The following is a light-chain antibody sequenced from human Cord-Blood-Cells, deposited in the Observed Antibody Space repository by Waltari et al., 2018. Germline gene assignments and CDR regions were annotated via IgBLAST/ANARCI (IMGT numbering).Light chain of an antibody. CDR1: RSDGRGHNS. V-gene: IGLV2-14*01. CDR2: DVS. CDR3: SSYTSSSTLV. Sequence: QSALTQPASVSGTPGQSITISSTGTRSDGRGHNSDSWYQQHPGKAPKHLIYDVSNRPSGVSNRFSGSKSGNTASLTISGLQAEDEADYYCSSYTSSSTLVFGTGTKVTVL. J-gene: IGLJ1*01.